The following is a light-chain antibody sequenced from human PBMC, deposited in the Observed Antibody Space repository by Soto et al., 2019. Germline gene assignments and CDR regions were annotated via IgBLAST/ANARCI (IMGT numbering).Light chain of an antibody. V-gene: IGLV1-44*01. Sequence: QSALTQPPSASGTPGQRVTISCSGSGSNIGSNTVNWYQQLPGTAPKVVIHSNDQRPSGVPDRFSASKSGTSASLAISGLQSEDLADYYCDAWDYSLSVPVFGGGTMVTVL. CDR3: DAWDYSLSVPV. J-gene: IGLJ2*01. CDR1: GSNIGSNT. CDR2: SND.